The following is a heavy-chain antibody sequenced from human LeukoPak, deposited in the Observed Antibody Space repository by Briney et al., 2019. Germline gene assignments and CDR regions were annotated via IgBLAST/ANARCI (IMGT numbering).Heavy chain of an antibody. D-gene: IGHD3-22*01. Sequence: SETLSLTCTVSGGSISSYYWNWIRQPPGKGLEWIGYIYSSGSTNYNPSLKSRVTISVDTSKNQFSLKLSSVTAADTAVYYCARDYYDSSGYWWFDPWGQGTLVIVSS. J-gene: IGHJ5*02. CDR3: ARDYYDSSGYWWFDP. V-gene: IGHV4-59*01. CDR1: GGSISSYY. CDR2: IYSSGST.